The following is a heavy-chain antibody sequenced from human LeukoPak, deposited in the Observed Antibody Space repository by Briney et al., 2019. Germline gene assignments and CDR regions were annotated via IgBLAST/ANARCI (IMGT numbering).Heavy chain of an antibody. CDR1: GFTFSRND. CDR3: AKGHTVTTYFDY. Sequence: GGSLILSCAASGFTFSRNDMHWVRQAPGKGLEWVAVISYDGGNKYYADSVRGRFTISRDNSRNTLYLQMNSLRAEDTAVYYCAKGHTVTTYFDYWGQGTLVTVSS. V-gene: IGHV3-30*18. J-gene: IGHJ4*02. CDR2: ISYDGGNK. D-gene: IGHD4-17*01.